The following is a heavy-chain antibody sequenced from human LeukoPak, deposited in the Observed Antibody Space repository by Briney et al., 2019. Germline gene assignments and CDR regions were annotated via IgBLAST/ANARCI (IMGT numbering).Heavy chain of an antibody. D-gene: IGHD3-22*01. Sequence: GGSLRLSCAASGFTFSSYAMSWVRQAPGKGLEWVGRIKSKTDGGTTDYAAPVKGRFTISRDDSKNTLYLQMNSLKTEDTAVYYCTLAGFTMIVVAHLGGDYWGQGTLVTVSS. CDR1: GFTFSSYA. V-gene: IGHV3-15*01. J-gene: IGHJ4*02. CDR3: TLAGFTMIVVAHLGGDY. CDR2: IKSKTDGGTT.